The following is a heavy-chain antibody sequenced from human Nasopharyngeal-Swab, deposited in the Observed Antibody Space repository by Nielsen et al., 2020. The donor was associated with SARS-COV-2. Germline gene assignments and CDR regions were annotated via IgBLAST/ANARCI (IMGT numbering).Heavy chain of an antibody. D-gene: IGHD6-19*01. Sequence: WIRQPPGKGLEWIGSIYYSGSTYYNPSLKSRVTISVDKSKNQFSLKLGSVTAADTAVYYCARVTSHDSGWRLDYWGQGTLVTVSS. V-gene: IGHV4-39*07. CDR2: IYYSGST. J-gene: IGHJ4*02. CDR3: ARVTSHDSGWRLDY.